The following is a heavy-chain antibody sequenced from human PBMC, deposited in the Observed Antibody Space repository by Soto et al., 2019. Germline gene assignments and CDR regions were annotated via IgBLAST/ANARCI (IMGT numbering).Heavy chain of an antibody. D-gene: IGHD2-2*01. CDR2: ISGSGGST. V-gene: IGHV3-23*01. CDR1: GFTFSSYA. J-gene: IGHJ4*02. Sequence: LRLSCAASGFTFSSYATSWVRQAPGKGLEWVSAISGSGGSTYYADSVKGRFTISRDNSKNTLYLQMNSLRAEDTAVYYCAKGIGVPMYYFDYWGQGTLVTVSS. CDR3: AKGIGVPMYYFDY.